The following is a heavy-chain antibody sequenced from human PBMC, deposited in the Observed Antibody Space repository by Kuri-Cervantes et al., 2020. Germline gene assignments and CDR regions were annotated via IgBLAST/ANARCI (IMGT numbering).Heavy chain of an antibody. CDR3: AVKVGADNNWFDP. CDR1: GGSISISY. V-gene: IGHV4-34*01. Sequence: SETLSPTCTVPGGSISISYWSWIRQPPGKGLEWIGKINHSVRTNYNPSLKSRVTISVDTSNNQFSVKLSSVTAADTAVYYCAVKVGADNNWFDPWGQGTLVTVSS. CDR2: INHSVRT. D-gene: IGHD1-26*01. J-gene: IGHJ5*02.